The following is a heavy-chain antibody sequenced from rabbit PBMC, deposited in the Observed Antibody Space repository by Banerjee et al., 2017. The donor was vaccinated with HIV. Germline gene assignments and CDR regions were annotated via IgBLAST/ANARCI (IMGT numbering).Heavy chain of an antibody. CDR1: GFSFSSGYY. Sequence: QEQLEESGGDLVKPEGSLTLTCTASGFSFSSGYYMCWVRQAPGKGLEWIACIYAGSSGSTYYASWAKGRFTISKTSSTTVTLQMTSLTAADTATYFCARYGVYATYDYPMWGPGTLVTVS. CDR2: IYAGSSGST. D-gene: IGHD6-1*01. CDR3: ARYGVYATYDYPM. V-gene: IGHV1S45*01. J-gene: IGHJ4*01.